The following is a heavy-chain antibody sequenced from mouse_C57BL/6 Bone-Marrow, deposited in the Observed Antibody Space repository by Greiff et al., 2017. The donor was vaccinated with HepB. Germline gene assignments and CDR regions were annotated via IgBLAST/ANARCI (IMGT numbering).Heavy chain of an antibody. CDR2: ISSGGSYT. Sequence: EVQRVESGGDLVKPGGSLKLSCAASGFTFSSYGMSWVRQTPDKRLEWVATISSGGSYTYYPDSVKGRFTISRDNAKNTLYLQMSSLKSEDTAMYYCARIITTVSFDYWGQGTTLTVSS. V-gene: IGHV5-6*01. CDR3: ARIITTVSFDY. D-gene: IGHD1-1*01. J-gene: IGHJ2*01. CDR1: GFTFSSYG.